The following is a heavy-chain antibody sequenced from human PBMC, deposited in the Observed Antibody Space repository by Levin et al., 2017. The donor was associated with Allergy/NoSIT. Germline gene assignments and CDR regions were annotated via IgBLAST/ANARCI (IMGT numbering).Heavy chain of an antibody. D-gene: IGHD4-23*01. Sequence: GASVKVSCKASGYTFTSYAMNWVRQAPGQGLEWMGWINTNTGNPTYAQGFTGRFVFSLDTSVSTAYLQISSLKAEDTAVYYCARDGNSPVYDAFDIWGQGTMVTVSS. V-gene: IGHV7-4-1*02. CDR1: GYTFTSYA. CDR3: ARDGNSPVYDAFDI. J-gene: IGHJ3*02. CDR2: INTNTGNP.